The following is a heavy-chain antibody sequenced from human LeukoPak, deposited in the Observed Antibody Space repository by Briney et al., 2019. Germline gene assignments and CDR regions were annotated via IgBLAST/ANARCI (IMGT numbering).Heavy chain of an antibody. D-gene: IGHD2-15*01. CDR2: INPSGGST. V-gene: IGHV1-46*03. CDR3: ARDQGGYCSGGSCYGFDY. CDR1: GYTFTSYY. Sequence: ASVKVSCKASGYTFTSYYMHWVRQAPGQGLEWMGLINPSGGSTSYAQKFQGRVTMTRDTSTSTVYMELSSLRSEDTAVYYCARDQGGYCSGGSCYGFDYWGQGTLVTVSS. J-gene: IGHJ4*02.